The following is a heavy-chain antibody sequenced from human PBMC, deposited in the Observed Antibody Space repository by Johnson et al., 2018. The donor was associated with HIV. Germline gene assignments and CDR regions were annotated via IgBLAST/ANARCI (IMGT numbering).Heavy chain of an antibody. V-gene: IGHV3-66*03. CDR1: GFIVSSNY. D-gene: IGHD5-24*01. CDR3: AKDWDRWLQPPGDAFDI. CDR2: IYSGGST. Sequence: VQLVESGGGLIQPGGSLRLSCAASGFIVSSNYMTWVRKAPGKGLEWVSFIYSGGSTYYADSVKGRFTISRDNAKNSLHLQMNSLRVEDTAVYYCAKDWDRWLQPPGDAFDIRGRGTMVTVSS. J-gene: IGHJ3*02.